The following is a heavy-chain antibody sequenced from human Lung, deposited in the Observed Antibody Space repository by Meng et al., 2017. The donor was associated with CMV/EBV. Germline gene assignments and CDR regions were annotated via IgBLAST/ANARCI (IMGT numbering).Heavy chain of an antibody. Sequence: ASVKVSCKASGYTFTSYGISWVRQAPGQGLEWMGWISAYNGNTNYAQKLQGRVTMTTDTSTSTSYMELRSLRSDDTAVYYCARECYDFWSGFPPHGYYYYGMDVWGQGXTVTVSS. CDR3: ARECYDFWSGFPPHGYYYYGMDV. V-gene: IGHV1-18*01. CDR2: ISAYNGNT. J-gene: IGHJ6*02. D-gene: IGHD3-3*01. CDR1: GYTFTSYG.